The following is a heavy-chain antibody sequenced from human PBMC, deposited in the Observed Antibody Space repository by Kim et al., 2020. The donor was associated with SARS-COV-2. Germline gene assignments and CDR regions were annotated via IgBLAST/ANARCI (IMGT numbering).Heavy chain of an antibody. V-gene: IGHV4-39*01. D-gene: IGHD3-22*01. CDR3: ARHGRLSAVIVVVITPYFDY. J-gene: IGHJ4*02. CDR2: IYYSGST. CDR1: GGSISNSNYY. Sequence: SETLSLTCTVSGGSISNSNYYWGWIRQPPGKGLEWIGNIYYSGSTYYNPSLKSRVTISVDTSKNQFSLKLSSVTAADTAVYYCARHGRLSAVIVVVITPYFDYWGQGTLVTVSS.